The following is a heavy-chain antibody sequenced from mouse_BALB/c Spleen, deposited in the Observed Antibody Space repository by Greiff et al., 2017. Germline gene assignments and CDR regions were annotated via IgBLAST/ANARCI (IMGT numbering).Heavy chain of an antibody. V-gene: IGHV1-87*01. CDR2: IYPGDGDT. CDR1: GYTFTSYW. D-gene: IGHD1-1*01. CDR3: AREYYGSRAMDY. J-gene: IGHJ4*01. Sequence: VQLQQSGAELARPGASVKLSCKASGYTFTSYWMQWVKQRPGQGLEWIGAIYPGDGDTRYTQKFKGKATLTADKSSSTAYMQLSSLASEDSAVYYCAREYYGSRAMDYWGQGTSVTVSS.